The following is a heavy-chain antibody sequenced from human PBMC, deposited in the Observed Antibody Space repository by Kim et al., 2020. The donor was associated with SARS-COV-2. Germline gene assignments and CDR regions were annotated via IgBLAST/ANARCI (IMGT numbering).Heavy chain of an antibody. CDR2: IKEDGTEK. Sequence: GGSLRLSCVVSGFSFTTNWMSWVRQAPAKGLEWVAKIKEDGTEKYYGYSVEGRFTISRDNAKNSLYLQMNSLSAEDTAVYYCTRDRRYSLDYWGQGTLVTGST. J-gene: IGHJ4*02. CDR1: GFSFTTNW. CDR3: TRDRRYSLDY. V-gene: IGHV3-7*01. D-gene: IGHD2-15*01.